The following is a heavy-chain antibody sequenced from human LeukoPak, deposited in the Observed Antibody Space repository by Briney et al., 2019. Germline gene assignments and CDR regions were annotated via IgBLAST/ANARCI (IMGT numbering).Heavy chain of an antibody. CDR2: IYGGGSV. D-gene: IGHD1-26*01. V-gene: IGHV3-53*01. Sequence: GGSLRLSCAASGFTVRSNYMSWVRQAPGKGLEWVSIIYGGGSVFYADSVKGRFTISRDNSKNTLYLQMDSLRGEDTAVYYCARGGSYLSAFDIWGQGTMVTVSS. J-gene: IGHJ3*02. CDR1: GFTVRSNY. CDR3: ARGGSYLSAFDI.